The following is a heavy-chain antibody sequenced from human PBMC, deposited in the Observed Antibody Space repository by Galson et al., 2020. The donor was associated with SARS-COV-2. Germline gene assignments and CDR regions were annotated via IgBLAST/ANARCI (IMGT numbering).Heavy chain of an antibody. J-gene: IGHJ4*02. CDR1: GFTFDDYA. V-gene: IGHV3-9*01. CDR2: ISWNSGSI. CDR3: AKLAGYSGYEDYFDY. Sequence: GGSLRLSCAASGFTFDDYAMHWVRQAPGKGLEWVSGISWNSGSIGYADSVKGRFTISRDNAKNSLYLQMNSLRAEDTALYYCAKLAGYSGYEDYFDYWGQGNLVTVSS. D-gene: IGHD5-12*01.